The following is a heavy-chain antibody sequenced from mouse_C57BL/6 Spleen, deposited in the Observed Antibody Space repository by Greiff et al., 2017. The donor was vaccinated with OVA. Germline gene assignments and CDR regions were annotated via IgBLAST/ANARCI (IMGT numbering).Heavy chain of an antibody. J-gene: IGHJ3*01. CDR2: IWSDGST. CDR3: ARQGSYDPFAY. V-gene: IGHV2-6-1*01. Sequence: QVQLQQSGPGLVAPSQSLSITCTVSGFSLTSYGVHWVRQPPGKGLEWLVVIWSDGSTTYNSALKSRLSVSKDKTKGQVFLKMNRHQTDDTAMYYCARQGSYDPFAYWGQGTLVTVSA. CDR1: GFSLTSYG. D-gene: IGHD2-3*01.